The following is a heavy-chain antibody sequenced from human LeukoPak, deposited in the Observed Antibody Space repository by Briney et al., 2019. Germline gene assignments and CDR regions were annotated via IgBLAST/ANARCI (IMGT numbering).Heavy chain of an antibody. Sequence: GGSLRLSCAASGFTFSSYAMSWVRQAPGKGLEWVSAISGSGGSTYYADSVKGRFTISRDNSKSTLYLQMDSLRAEDTAVYYCAKGDSSGYYYAAFDYWGQGTLVTVSS. CDR2: ISGSGGST. D-gene: IGHD3-22*01. J-gene: IGHJ4*02. CDR1: GFTFSSYA. V-gene: IGHV3-23*01. CDR3: AKGDSSGYYYAAFDY.